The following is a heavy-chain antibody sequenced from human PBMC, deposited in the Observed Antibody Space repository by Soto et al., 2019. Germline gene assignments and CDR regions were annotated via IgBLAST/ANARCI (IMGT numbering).Heavy chain of an antibody. CDR3: ARVNGGTRLDNYYGMDV. J-gene: IGHJ6*02. CDR1: GGSISSYY. CDR2: IYYSGST. D-gene: IGHD7-27*01. V-gene: IGHV4-59*01. Sequence: SETLSLTCTVYGGSISSYYWSWIRQPPGKGLEWIGYIYYSGSTNYNPSLKSRVTMSLDTSKNQFSLKLSSVTAADTAVYYCARVNGGTRLDNYYGMDVWGQGTTVTVSS.